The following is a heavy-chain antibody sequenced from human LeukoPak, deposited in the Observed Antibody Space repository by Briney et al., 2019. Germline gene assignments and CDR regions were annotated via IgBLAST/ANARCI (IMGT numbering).Heavy chain of an antibody. CDR2: IYTSGST. V-gene: IGHV4-4*07. CDR3: ARDTRYQLPSPDYYYYYMDV. Sequence: SETLSLTCTVSGGSISSYYWSWIRQPAGKGLEWIGGIYTSGSTNYNPSLKSRVTMSVDTSKNQFSLKLSSVTAADTAVYYCARDTRYQLPSPDYYYYYMDVWGKGTTVTVSS. D-gene: IGHD2-2*01. CDR1: GGSISSYY. J-gene: IGHJ6*03.